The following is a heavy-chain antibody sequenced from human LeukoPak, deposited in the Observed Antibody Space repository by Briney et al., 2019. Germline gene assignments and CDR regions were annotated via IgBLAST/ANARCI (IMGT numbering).Heavy chain of an antibody. J-gene: IGHJ3*02. CDR1: GGSFSGYY. D-gene: IGHD3-10*01. V-gene: IGHV4-34*01. CDR3: ARVPEGITIRNAFDI. CDR2: INHSGST. Sequence: SETLSLTCAVYGGSFSGYYWSWIRQPPGKGLEWIGEINHSGSTNYNPSLKSRVTISVDTSKNQFSLKLSSVTAADTAVYYCARVPEGITIRNAFDIWGQGTMVTVSS.